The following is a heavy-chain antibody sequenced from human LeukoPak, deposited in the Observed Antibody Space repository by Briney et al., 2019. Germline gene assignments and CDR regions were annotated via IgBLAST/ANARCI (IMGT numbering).Heavy chain of an antibody. J-gene: IGHJ5*02. V-gene: IGHV1-69*04. CDR2: IIPIFGIA. CDR1: GGTFSSYA. CDR3: ARGQEITMMTNWFDP. Sequence: GSPVKVSCKASGGTFSSYAISWLRQAPGQGLEWMGRIIPIFGIANYAQKFQGRVTITADKSTSTAYMELSSLRSEDTAVYYCARGQEITMMTNWFDPWGQGTLVTVSS. D-gene: IGHD3-22*01.